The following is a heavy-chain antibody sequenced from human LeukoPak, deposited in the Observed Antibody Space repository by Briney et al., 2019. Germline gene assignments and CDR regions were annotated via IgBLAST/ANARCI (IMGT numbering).Heavy chain of an antibody. CDR2: IYYSGST. V-gene: IGHV4-59*08. Sequence: SETLSLTCSVSGGSISSYYWSWIRQPPGKGLEWIGYIYYSGSTNYNPSLKSRVTISVDTSKNQFSLKLSSVTAADTAVYYCASNYYGSGSLDYWGQGNLVTVSS. CDR1: GGSISSYY. D-gene: IGHD3-10*01. CDR3: ASNYYGSGSLDY. J-gene: IGHJ4*02.